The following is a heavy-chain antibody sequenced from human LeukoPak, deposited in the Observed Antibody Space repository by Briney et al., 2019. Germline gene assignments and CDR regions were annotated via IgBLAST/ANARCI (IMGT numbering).Heavy chain of an antibody. J-gene: IGHJ5*02. D-gene: IGHD4-11*01. CDR1: GGSFSGYY. Sequence: SETLSLTCAVYGGSFSGYYWSWIRQPPGKGLEWIGEINHSGSTNYNPSLKSRVTISVDTSKNQFSLKLSSVTAADTAVYYCARRTAVTTYWFDPWGQGTLDTVSS. V-gene: IGHV4-34*01. CDR2: INHSGST. CDR3: ARRTAVTTYWFDP.